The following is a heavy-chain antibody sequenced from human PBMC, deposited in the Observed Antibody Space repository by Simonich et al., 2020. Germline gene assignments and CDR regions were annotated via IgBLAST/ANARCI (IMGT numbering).Heavy chain of an antibody. J-gene: IGHJ3*02. Sequence: PGGSLRLSCAASGFTFSSYEMNWVRQAPGKGLEWVSYISSSGSTIYYADSVKGRFTISRDNAKNSLYLQRHSLRAEDTAVYYCLREKWLRFAFDIWGQGTMVTVSS. V-gene: IGHV3-48*03. CDR3: LREKWLRFAFDI. CDR2: ISSSGSTI. CDR1: GFTFSSYE. D-gene: IGHD5-12*01.